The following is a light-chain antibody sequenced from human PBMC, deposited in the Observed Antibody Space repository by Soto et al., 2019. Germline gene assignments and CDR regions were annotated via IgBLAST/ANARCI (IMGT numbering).Light chain of an antibody. V-gene: IGKV3-11*01. Sequence: EIFLTQSPDTLSLSPGEGATLSGRASQSVTNYIAWYQQRPGQAPRLLIYDASNRASGVPARFSGSGSGTDFTLTISDLEPADFGLYYCQQRLNWPPGFGQGTKVDIK. CDR1: QSVTNY. CDR2: DAS. CDR3: QQRLNWPPG. J-gene: IGKJ1*01.